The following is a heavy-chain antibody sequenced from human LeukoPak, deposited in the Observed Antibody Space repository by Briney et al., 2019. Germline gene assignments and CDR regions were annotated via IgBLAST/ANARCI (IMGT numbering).Heavy chain of an antibody. CDR2: ISGSGGST. D-gene: IGHD3-22*01. J-gene: IGHJ4*02. CDR3: ARGDDSGYYDYFDY. CDR1: GFTFSSYA. Sequence: GGSLRLSCAASGFTFSSYAMSWVRQAPGQGLEWVSVISGSGGSTFYADSVKGRFTISRDNSRNTVFLHMNSLRAEDTAMYYCARGDDSGYYDYFDYWGQGALVTVSS. V-gene: IGHV3-23*01.